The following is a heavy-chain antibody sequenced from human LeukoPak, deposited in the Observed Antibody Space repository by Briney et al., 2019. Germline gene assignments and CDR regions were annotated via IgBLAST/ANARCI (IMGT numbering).Heavy chain of an antibody. CDR3: ARSRCYYDSSGLDY. CDR2: IYYSGST. D-gene: IGHD3-22*01. V-gene: IGHV4-39*01. J-gene: IGHJ4*02. CDR1: GGSISSSSYY. Sequence: PSETLSLTCTVSGGSISSSSYYWGWIRQPPGKGLEWIGSIYYSGSTYYNPSLKSRVTISVDTSKNQFSLKLSSVTAADTAVYYCARSRCYYDSSGLDYWGQGTLVTVSS.